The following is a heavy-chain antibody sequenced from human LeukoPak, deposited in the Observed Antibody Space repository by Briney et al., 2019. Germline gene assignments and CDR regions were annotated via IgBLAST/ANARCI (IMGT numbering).Heavy chain of an antibody. Sequence: EASVKVSCKASGYTFTSYGISWVRQAPGQGLEWMGWINAGNGNTKYSQKFQGRVTITRDTSASTAYMELSSLRSEDTAVYYCARGLVGPDVHWGQGTQVTVSS. D-gene: IGHD3-9*01. CDR1: GYTFTSYG. V-gene: IGHV1-3*01. CDR3: ARGLVGPDVH. J-gene: IGHJ4*02. CDR2: INAGNGNT.